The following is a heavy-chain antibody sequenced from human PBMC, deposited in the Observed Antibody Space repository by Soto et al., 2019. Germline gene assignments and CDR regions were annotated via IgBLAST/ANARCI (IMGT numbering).Heavy chain of an antibody. V-gene: IGHV3-21*01. Sequence: EVQLVESGGGLVKPGGSLRLSCAASGFTFSSYSMNWVRQAPGKGLEWVSSISSSSSYIYYADSVKGRFTISRDNTKNSLYLQMNSLRADDTAVYYCARETRYSYGGFDYCGQGTLVTVSS. CDR2: ISSSSSYI. J-gene: IGHJ4*02. D-gene: IGHD5-18*01. CDR3: ARETRYSYGGFDY. CDR1: GFTFSSYS.